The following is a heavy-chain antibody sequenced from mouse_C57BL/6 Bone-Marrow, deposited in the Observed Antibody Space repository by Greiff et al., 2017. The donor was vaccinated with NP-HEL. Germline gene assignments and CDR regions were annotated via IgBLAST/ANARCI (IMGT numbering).Heavy chain of an antibody. Sequence: VQLQQPGAELVKPGASVKLSCKASGYTFTSYWMHWVKQRPGQGLEWIGMIHPNSGSTNYNEKFKSKATLTVDKSSSTAYMQLSSLTSEDSAVYYCARGVYYYGSSWYFDVWGTGTTVTVSS. J-gene: IGHJ1*03. CDR3: ARGVYYYGSSWYFDV. CDR2: IHPNSGST. V-gene: IGHV1-64*01. D-gene: IGHD1-1*01. CDR1: GYTFTSYW.